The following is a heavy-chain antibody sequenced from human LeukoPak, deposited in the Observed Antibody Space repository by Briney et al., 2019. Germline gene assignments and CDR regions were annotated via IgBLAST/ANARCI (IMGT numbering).Heavy chain of an antibody. CDR3: AMNTYDFWSGNLYYYYMDV. CDR1: GGSISSYY. Sequence: PSETLSLTCTASGGSISSYYWSWIRQPAGKGLEWIGRIYTSGSTNYNTSLKSRVTMSVDTSKNQFSLQMRTVIAADTAVYYCAMNTYDFWSGNLYYYYMDVWGKGTTVTVSS. CDR2: IYTSGST. V-gene: IGHV4-4*07. D-gene: IGHD3-3*01. J-gene: IGHJ6*03.